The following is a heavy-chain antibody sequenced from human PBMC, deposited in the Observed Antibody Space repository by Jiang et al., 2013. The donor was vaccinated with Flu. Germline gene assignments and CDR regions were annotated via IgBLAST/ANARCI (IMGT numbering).Heavy chain of an antibody. CDR3: ARFSRMGATPNDAFDI. D-gene: IGHD1-26*01. CDR2: ISYDGSNK. V-gene: IGHV3-30*01. J-gene: IGHJ3*02. CDR1: GFTFSSYA. Sequence: GRSLRLSCAASGFTFSSYAMHWVRQAPGKGLEWVAVISYDGSNKYYADSVKGRFTISRDNSKNTLYLQMNSLRAEDTAVYYCARFSRMGATPNDAFDIWGQGTMVTVSS.